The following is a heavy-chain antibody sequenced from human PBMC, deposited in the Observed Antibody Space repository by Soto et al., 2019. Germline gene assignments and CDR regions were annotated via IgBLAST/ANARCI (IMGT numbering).Heavy chain of an antibody. J-gene: IGHJ2*01. CDR3: ATGMGRYLDL. D-gene: IGHD2-8*01. V-gene: IGHV4-4*07. CDR2: VSASART. CDR1: GDSISNVY. Sequence: QVQLQESGPGLVKPSETLSLTCTVSGDSISNVYWSWIRQPAGTRLESMGRVSASARTNYNPSLQSRVTMSPDTSKYQFSLGLTSVSAADTAVYFCATGMGRYLDLWCRGTLVIVSS.